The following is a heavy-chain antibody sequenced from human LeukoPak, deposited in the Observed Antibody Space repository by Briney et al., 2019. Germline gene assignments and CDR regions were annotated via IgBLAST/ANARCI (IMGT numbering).Heavy chain of an antibody. CDR1: RFTFSNYA. D-gene: IGHD5-24*01. CDR2: INGSGDNT. J-gene: IGHJ5*02. CDR3: ARGRWLQFGGEQNLFYP. V-gene: IGHV3-23*01. Sequence: AGGSLRLSCAASRFTFSNYAMSWVRQAPGKGLEWVSDINGSGDNTYYADSVKRRLTIYRDNAKNTLNLQMNNRRAEDTAIYYCARGRWLQFGGEQNLFYPWGQGTLVTVSS.